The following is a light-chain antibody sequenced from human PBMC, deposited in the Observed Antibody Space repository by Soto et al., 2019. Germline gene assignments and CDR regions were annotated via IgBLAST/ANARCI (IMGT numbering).Light chain of an antibody. Sequence: VLTQPASVSGSPGQSITISCTGTSSDVGGYKDVSWYQRHPGKAPKLMIYEVSNRPSGVSNRFSGSKSAYTASLTISGLQAEDEADYYCNSQRSSGTRVFGTGTKVPVL. CDR3: NSQRSSGTRV. CDR1: SSDVGGYKD. J-gene: IGLJ1*01. V-gene: IGLV2-14*01. CDR2: EVS.